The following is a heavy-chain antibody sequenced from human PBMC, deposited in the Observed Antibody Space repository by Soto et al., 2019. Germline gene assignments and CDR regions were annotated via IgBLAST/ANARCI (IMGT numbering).Heavy chain of an antibody. Sequence: QVQLQESGPGLVKPSETLSLTCTVSGDSMSGFYWSLIRQTPGKGLEWIDYINYVGRTSYYTPSLQSQVTMSPASSKNQFSLILSSVTAAHTAVYFCARFRRNYFDYWGQGTQVTVSS. CDR3: ARFRRNYFDY. CDR2: INYVGRTS. D-gene: IGHD3-10*01. J-gene: IGHJ4*02. CDR1: GDSMSGFY. V-gene: IGHV4-59*01.